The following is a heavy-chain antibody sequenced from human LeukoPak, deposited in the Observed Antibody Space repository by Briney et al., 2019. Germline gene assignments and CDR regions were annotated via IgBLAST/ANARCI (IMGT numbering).Heavy chain of an antibody. Sequence: SETLSLTCTVSGGSISSYYWNWIRQPPGKGLEWIGYIYYSGSTNYNPSLKSRVTISVDTSKNQFSLKLSSVTAADTAVYYCARDLRASGSSDYWGQGTLVTVSS. V-gene: IGHV4-59*01. D-gene: IGHD3-10*01. J-gene: IGHJ4*02. CDR2: IYYSGST. CDR1: GGSISSYY. CDR3: ARDLRASGSSDY.